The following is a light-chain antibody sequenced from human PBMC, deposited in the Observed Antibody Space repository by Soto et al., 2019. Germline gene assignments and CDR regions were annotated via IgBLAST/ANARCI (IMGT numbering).Light chain of an antibody. J-gene: IGLJ2*01. Sequence: QPVLTQLASASASLGASVKLTCTLTSGHSRYAIAWHQQQPEKGPRYLMKVTSDGSDIKGDGIPDRFSGSSSGAERYLTISCLDSEEEADYYCQTWGSGLVVFGGGTKLTVL. CDR1: SGHSRYA. CDR2: VTSDGSD. V-gene: IGLV4-69*01. CDR3: QTWGSGLVV.